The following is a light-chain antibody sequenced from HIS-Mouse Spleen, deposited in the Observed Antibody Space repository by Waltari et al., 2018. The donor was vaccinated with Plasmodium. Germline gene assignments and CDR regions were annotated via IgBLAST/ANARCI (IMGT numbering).Light chain of an antibody. CDR1: QGISSA. CDR2: DAS. CDR3: QQFNSYPT. J-gene: IGKJ2*01. Sequence: AIQLTQSQSSLSASVGDRVTITCRASQGISSALAWYQQKPGKAPKLLIYDASSLESGVPSRFSGSGSGTDFTLTISSLQPEDFATYYCQQFNSYPTFGQGTKLEIK. V-gene: IGKV1-13*02.